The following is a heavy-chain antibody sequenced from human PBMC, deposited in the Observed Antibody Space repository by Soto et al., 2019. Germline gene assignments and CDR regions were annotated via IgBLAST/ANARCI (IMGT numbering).Heavy chain of an antibody. CDR3: AREIGYAGVGYYYGMDV. CDR2: IWYDGSNK. V-gene: IGHV3-33*01. D-gene: IGHD5-12*01. Sequence: ESGGGVVQPGRSLRLSCAASGFTFSSYGMHWVRQAPGKGLEWVAVIWYDGSNKYYADSVKGRFTISRDNSKNTLYLQMNSLRAEDTAVYYCAREIGYAGVGYYYGMDVWGQGTTVTVSS. J-gene: IGHJ6*02. CDR1: GFTFSSYG.